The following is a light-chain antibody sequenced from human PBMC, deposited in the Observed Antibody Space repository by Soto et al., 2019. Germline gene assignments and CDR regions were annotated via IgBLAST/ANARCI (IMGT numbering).Light chain of an antibody. CDR2: GAS. V-gene: IGKV3-20*01. J-gene: IGKJ4*01. Sequence: EIVLTQSPGTLSLSPGERATLSCRASQTVTSSYLAWYQQKPGQAPRLLIYGASSRAAGIPDRFSVSGSGTDFTLTISRLEPEDFAVYHCQQYGRSPLTFGGGTKVEIK. CDR1: QTVTSSY. CDR3: QQYGRSPLT.